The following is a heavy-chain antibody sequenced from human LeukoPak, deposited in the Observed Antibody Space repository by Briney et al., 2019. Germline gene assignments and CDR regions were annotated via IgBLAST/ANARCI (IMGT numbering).Heavy chain of an antibody. CDR1: GYTFTGYY. J-gene: IGHJ4*02. V-gene: IGHV1-2*02. CDR3: ARGSSGIIVVVPATYFDY. CDR2: INPNSGGT. Sequence: ASVTVSYKASGYTFTGYYMHWVRQAPGQGLEGMGWINPNSGGTNYAQKFQGRVTMTRDTSISTAYMELSRLRSEDTAVYYCARGSSGIIVVVPATYFDYWGQGTLVTVSS. D-gene: IGHD2-2*01.